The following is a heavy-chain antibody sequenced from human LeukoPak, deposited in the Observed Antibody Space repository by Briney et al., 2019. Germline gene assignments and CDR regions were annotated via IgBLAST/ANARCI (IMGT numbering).Heavy chain of an antibody. D-gene: IGHD3-16*01. CDR1: GFTFSSYE. CDR2: ISSSGSTI. J-gene: IGHJ4*02. CDR3: VKEGVEYSYSYGDY. V-gene: IGHV3-48*03. Sequence: GGSLRLSCAASGFTFSSYEMNWVRQAPGKGLEWVSYISSSGSTIYYADSVKGRFTISRDNAENTLYLQMNDLRPDDMAFYFCVKEGVEYSYSYGDYWGQGTLVTVSS.